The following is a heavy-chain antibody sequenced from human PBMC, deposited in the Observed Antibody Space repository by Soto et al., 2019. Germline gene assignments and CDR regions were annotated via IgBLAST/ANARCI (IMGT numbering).Heavy chain of an antibody. V-gene: IGHV4-59*08. D-gene: IGHD3-10*01. CDR2: SNYDGYS. CDR1: GGSITNYY. Sequence: QVQLQESGPGLVKPSETLSLTCTVSGGSITNYYCSWFRQPPGRGLDWIGYSNYDGYSAYNLSLNRRVTLSMDASKTQFSLMLESGTATDTAVYYCSRHGFGPLHGLVDVWGPGTTVIVSS. J-gene: IGHJ6*02. CDR3: SRHGFGPLHGLVDV.